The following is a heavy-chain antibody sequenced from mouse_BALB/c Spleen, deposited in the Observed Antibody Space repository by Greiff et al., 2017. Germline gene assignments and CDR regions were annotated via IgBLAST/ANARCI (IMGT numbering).Heavy chain of an antibody. V-gene: IGHV1S22*01. D-gene: IGHD1-2*01. CDR3: TRRAAFYYFDY. CDR2: IYPGSGST. J-gene: IGHJ2*01. Sequence: LQQPGSELVRPGASVKLSCKASGYTFTSYWMHWVKQRPGQGLEWIGNIYPGSGSTNYDEKFKSKATLTVDTSSSTAYMQLSSLTSEDSAVYYCTRRAAFYYFDYWGQGTTLTVSS. CDR1: GYTFTSYW.